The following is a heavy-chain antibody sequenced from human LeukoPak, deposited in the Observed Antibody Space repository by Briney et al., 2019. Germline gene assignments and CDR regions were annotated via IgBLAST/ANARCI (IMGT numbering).Heavy chain of an antibody. V-gene: IGHV1-69*05. CDR3: ARAPYDFWSGSYYYYYMDV. J-gene: IGHJ6*03. CDR2: IIPIFGTA. D-gene: IGHD3-3*01. CDR1: GGTFSSYA. Sequence: SVKVSCKASGGTFSSYAISWVRQAPGQGLEWMGRIIPIFGTANYAQKFQGRVTITTDESTGTAYMELSSLRSEDTAVYYCARAPYDFWSGSYYYYYMDVWGKGTTVTVSS.